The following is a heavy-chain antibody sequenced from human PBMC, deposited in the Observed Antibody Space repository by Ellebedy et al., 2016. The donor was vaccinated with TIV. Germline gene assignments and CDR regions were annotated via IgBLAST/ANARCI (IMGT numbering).Heavy chain of an antibody. D-gene: IGHD6-19*01. Sequence: SQTLSLTCAVYGGSFSGYYWSWIRQPPGKGLEWIGEINHSGSTNYNPSLKSRVTVSVDTSKNQFSLKLSSVTAADTAVYYCAVMGDSSGWYGHRFDYWGQGTLVTVSS. V-gene: IGHV4-34*01. CDR2: INHSGST. CDR1: GGSFSGYY. CDR3: AVMGDSSGWYGHRFDY. J-gene: IGHJ4*02.